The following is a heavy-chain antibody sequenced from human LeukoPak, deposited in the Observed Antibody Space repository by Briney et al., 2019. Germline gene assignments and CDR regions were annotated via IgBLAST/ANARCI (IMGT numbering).Heavy chain of an antibody. V-gene: IGHV4-59*12. D-gene: IGHD6-13*01. CDR1: GGSIGSYF. Sequence: SETLSLTCTVSGGSIGSYFWTWIRQPPGKGLEWIGNIYYSGSTYYNPSLKSRVTISVDTSKNRFSLKLSSVTAADTAVYYCAREVTSFIAAAAYFDYWGQGTLVTVSS. CDR3: AREVTSFIAAAAYFDY. J-gene: IGHJ4*02. CDR2: IYYSGST.